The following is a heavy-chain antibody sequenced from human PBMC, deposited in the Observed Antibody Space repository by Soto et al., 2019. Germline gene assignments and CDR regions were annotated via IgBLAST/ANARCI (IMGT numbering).Heavy chain of an antibody. CDR1: GFSLSTSGMC. CDR2: IDWDDDK. CDR3: ARDYYDTSGYHYYGMDV. J-gene: IGHJ6*02. V-gene: IGHV2-70*01. D-gene: IGHD3-22*01. Sequence: GSGPTLVNPTQTLTLTCTFSGFSLSTSGMCVSWIRQPPGKALEWLALIDWDDDKYYSTSLKTRLTISKDTSKNQVVLTMTNMDPVDTATYDCARDYYDTSGYHYYGMDVWGQGTTVTVSS.